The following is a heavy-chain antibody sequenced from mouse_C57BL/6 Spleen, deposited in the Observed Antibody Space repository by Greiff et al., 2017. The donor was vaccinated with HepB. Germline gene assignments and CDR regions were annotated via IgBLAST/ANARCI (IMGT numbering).Heavy chain of an antibody. J-gene: IGHJ1*03. CDR1: GYTFTDYN. Sequence: VQLKQSGPELVKPGASVKMSCKASGYTFTDYNMHWVKQSHGKSLEWIGYINPNNGGTSYNQKFKGKATLTVNKSSSTAYMELRSLTSEDSAVYYCARGTTVVARYFDVWGTGTTVTVSS. CDR2: INPNNGGT. D-gene: IGHD1-1*01. CDR3: ARGTTVVARYFDV. V-gene: IGHV1-22*01.